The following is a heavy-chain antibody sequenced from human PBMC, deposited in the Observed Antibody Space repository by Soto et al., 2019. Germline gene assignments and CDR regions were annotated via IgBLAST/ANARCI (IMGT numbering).Heavy chain of an antibody. CDR2: FDPEDGET. D-gene: IGHD2-15*01. CDR3: ARGDFGVVAAISDY. J-gene: IGHJ4*02. CDR1: GYTLTELS. V-gene: IGHV1-24*01. Sequence: GASVKVSCKVSGYTLTELSMHWVRQAPGKGLEWMGGFDPEDGETIYAQKFQGRVTMTGNTSISTAYMELSSLRSEDTAVYYCARGDFGVVAAISDYWGQGTLVTVSS.